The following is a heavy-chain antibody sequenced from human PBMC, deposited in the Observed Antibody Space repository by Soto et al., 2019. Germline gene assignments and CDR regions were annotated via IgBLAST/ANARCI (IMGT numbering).Heavy chain of an antibody. CDR1: EGTFNSYV. D-gene: IGHD6-13*01. J-gene: IGHJ4*02. CDR3: ASGASRWYPYCFDS. Sequence: QAQVVQSGAEVRKPGSSVRLSCKASEGTFNSYVIAWMRQAPGQGLEWMGGIIPYYNTLNYAQKFQDRVTITADDSTNTVYMELSSLRSDDTAVYFCASGASRWYPYCFDSWAQGTLVTVSS. V-gene: IGHV1-69*01. CDR2: IIPYYNTL.